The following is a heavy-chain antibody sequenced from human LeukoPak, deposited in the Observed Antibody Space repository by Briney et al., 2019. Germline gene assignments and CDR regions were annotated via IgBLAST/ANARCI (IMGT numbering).Heavy chain of an antibody. Sequence: PSETLSLACTVSGGSISSSSYFWGWIRQPPGKGLEWIGSIYYSGSTYYNPSLKSRVTISVDTSKNQFSLKLNSVTAADTAVYYCARGGYCGTTSCYLAYWGQGTLVTVSS. V-gene: IGHV4-39*07. D-gene: IGHD2-2*01. CDR2: IYYSGST. J-gene: IGHJ4*02. CDR3: ARGGYCGTTSCYLAY. CDR1: GGSISSSSYF.